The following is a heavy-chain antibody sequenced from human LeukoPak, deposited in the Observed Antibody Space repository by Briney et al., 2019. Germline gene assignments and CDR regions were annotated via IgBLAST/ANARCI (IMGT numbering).Heavy chain of an antibody. V-gene: IGHV4-34*01. CDR1: GGSFCGWY. J-gene: IGHJ4*02. CDR3: GRGPPYDRSGYYGY. CDR2: NNHSGST. Sequence: SETPSLNCAFYGGSFCGWYWSGIRQPPGKGVGRSGENNHSGSTNYNPSLKSQVTISADTSKNNFSLKLRTVAASGTAVYYCGRGPPYDRSGYYGYWGQGTLVTVSS. D-gene: IGHD3-22*01.